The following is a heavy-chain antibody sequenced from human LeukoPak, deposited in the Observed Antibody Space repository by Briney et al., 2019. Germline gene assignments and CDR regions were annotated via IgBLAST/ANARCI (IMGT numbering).Heavy chain of an antibody. Sequence: GGSLRLSCAASGFTFSSYAMHWVRQAPGKGLEWVAVISYDGSNKYYADSVKGRFTISRDNSKNTLYLQMNSLRAEDTAVYYCARFHTEYSSSNDAFDIWGQGTMVTVSS. D-gene: IGHD6-6*01. CDR2: ISYDGSNK. CDR3: ARFHTEYSSSNDAFDI. CDR1: GFTFSSYA. V-gene: IGHV3-30-3*01. J-gene: IGHJ3*02.